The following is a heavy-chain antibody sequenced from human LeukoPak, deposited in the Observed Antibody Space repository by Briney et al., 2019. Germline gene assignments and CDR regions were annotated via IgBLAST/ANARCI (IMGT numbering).Heavy chain of an antibody. V-gene: IGHV3-23*01. CDR2: ISASGGTT. J-gene: IGHJ4*02. Sequence: PGGSLRLSCAASGFTFSSYAMSWVRQAPGKGLEWVSGISASGGTTYYADSVKGRFTISRDNSKNTLYLQMNSLRAEDTAVYYCAKGQSSSGLRNYFDYWGQGTLVTVSS. D-gene: IGHD3-22*01. CDR1: GFTFSSYA. CDR3: AKGQSSSGLRNYFDY.